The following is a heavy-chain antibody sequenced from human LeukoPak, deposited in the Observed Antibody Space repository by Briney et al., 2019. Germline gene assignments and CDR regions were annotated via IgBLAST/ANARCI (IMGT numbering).Heavy chain of an antibody. CDR2: IYYSGST. V-gene: IGHV4-59*01. J-gene: IGHJ6*03. CDR3: ARLLRYFDWLQNYYYYYMDV. Sequence: PSETLSLTCTVSGGSISSYYWSWIRQPPGKGLEWIGYIYYSGSTNYNPSLKSRVTISVDTSKNQFSPKLSSVTAADTAVYYCARLLRYFDWLQNYYYYYMDVWGKGTTVTVSS. CDR1: GGSISSYY. D-gene: IGHD3-9*01.